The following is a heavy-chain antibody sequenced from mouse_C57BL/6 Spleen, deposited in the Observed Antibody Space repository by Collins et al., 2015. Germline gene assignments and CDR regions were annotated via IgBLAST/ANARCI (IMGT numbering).Heavy chain of an antibody. D-gene: IGHD2-3*01. CDR1: GYTFTNYW. CDR2: IYPGGGYT. V-gene: IGHV1-63*01. J-gene: IGHJ3*01. CDR3: ALIYDGYYLFAY. Sequence: VKMSCKASGYTFTNYWIGWAKQRPGHGLEWIGDIYPGGGYTNYNEKFKGKATLTADKSSSTAYMQFSSLTSEDSAIYYCALIYDGYYLFAYWGQGTLVTVSA.